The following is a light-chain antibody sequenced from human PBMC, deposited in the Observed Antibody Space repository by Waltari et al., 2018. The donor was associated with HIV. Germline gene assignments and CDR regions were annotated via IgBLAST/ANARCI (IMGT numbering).Light chain of an antibody. Sequence: SYELTQSPSVSVSPGQTASITCSGDKLGDKYACWYQQKPGKSPVLVIYEDSQRPSEIPDVFSGSNSGHTATLTISGTQAMDEADYYCQACDTTTVVFGGGTKLTVL. CDR2: EDS. J-gene: IGLJ2*01. V-gene: IGLV3-1*01. CDR3: QACDTTTVV. CDR1: KLGDKY.